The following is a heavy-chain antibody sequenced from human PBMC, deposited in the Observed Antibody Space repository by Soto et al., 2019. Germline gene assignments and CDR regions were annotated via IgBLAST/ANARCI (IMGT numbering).Heavy chain of an antibody. J-gene: IGHJ2*01. V-gene: IGHV4-4*07. CDR3: ARDYDVNTALNYWYFDL. D-gene: IGHD5-18*01. CDR2: IYPSGRA. Sequence: QVQLQESGPGLVTASETLTLTCTISGGSINNYYWTWVRQPPGKGLEWIVRIYPSGRAHYNPSLQSRVTLSVDVSKNQFSLRVTSVTATDTAIYFCARDYDVNTALNYWYFDLWGRGTLVTVSS. CDR1: GGSINNYY.